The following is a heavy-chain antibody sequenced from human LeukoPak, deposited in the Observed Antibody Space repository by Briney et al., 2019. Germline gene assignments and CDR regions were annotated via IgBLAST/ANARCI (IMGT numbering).Heavy chain of an antibody. V-gene: IGHV3-64*01. CDR2: ISSNGGST. Sequence: PGGSLRLSCAASKFTFSNYAMHWVPQAPGKGLEYVSAISSNGGSTYYANSVKGRFTISRDNSKNTLYLQMGSLRAEDMAVYYCARTSDYYGSGSYHNYGMDVWGQGTTVTVSS. J-gene: IGHJ6*02. CDR1: KFTFSNYA. D-gene: IGHD3-10*01. CDR3: ARTSDYYGSGSYHNYGMDV.